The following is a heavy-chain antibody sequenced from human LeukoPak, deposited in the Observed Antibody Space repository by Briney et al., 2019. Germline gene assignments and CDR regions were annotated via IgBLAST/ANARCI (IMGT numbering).Heavy chain of an antibody. D-gene: IGHD3-10*01. CDR2: IRSDGSNK. V-gene: IGHV3-30*02. CDR3: AKDLHYYGSGSYVDY. CDR1: GFTFSSYG. J-gene: IGHJ4*02. Sequence: GGSLRLSCAASGFTFSSYGMHWVRQAPGKGLEWVAFIRSDGSNKYYADSVKGRFTISRDNSENTLYLQMNSLRAEDTAVYYCAKDLHYYGSGSYVDYWGQGTLVTVSS.